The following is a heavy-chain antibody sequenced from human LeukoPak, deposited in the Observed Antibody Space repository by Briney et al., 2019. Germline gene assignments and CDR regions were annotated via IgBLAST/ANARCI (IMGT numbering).Heavy chain of an antibody. CDR1: GFTFTSSA. V-gene: IGHV1-58*02. J-gene: IGHJ4*02. CDR2: IVVGSGNT. D-gene: IGHD2-15*01. Sequence: GASVKVSCKASGFTFTSSAMQWVRQARGQRLEWIGWIVVGSGNTNYAQKFQGRVTMTRDMSTSTVYMELSSLRSEDTAVYYCARDEYCSGGSCYEGDYWGQGTLVTVSS. CDR3: ARDEYCSGGSCYEGDY.